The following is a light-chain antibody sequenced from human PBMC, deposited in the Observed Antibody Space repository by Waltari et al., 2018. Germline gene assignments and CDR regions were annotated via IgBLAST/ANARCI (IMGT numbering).Light chain of an antibody. Sequence: DIQMTQSPSSLSASVGDRVTITCRASQNISRYLNWYQQKLGKAPKVMIYAAFSLQSGVPSRFSGSGSGTDFTLTISSLQPEDFATYYCQQSYNTLRTFGQGTKVEIK. V-gene: IGKV1-39*01. J-gene: IGKJ1*01. CDR2: AAF. CDR3: QQSYNTLRT. CDR1: QNISRY.